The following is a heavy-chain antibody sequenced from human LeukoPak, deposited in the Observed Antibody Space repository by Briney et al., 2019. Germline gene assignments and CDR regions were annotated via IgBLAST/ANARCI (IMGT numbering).Heavy chain of an antibody. Sequence: GGSLRLSCAASGFTFSSYSMNWVRQAPGKGLEWVSSISSSSSYIYYADSVKGRFTISRDNAKNSLYLQMNSLRAEDTAVYYCARDRYYDSSGYFREDYWGQGTPVTVSS. CDR1: GFTFSSYS. CDR2: ISSSSSYI. J-gene: IGHJ4*02. D-gene: IGHD3-22*01. CDR3: ARDRYYDSSGYFREDY. V-gene: IGHV3-21*01.